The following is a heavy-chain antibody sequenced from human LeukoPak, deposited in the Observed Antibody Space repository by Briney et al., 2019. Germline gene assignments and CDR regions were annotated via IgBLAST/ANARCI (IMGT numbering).Heavy chain of an antibody. CDR2: IKQDGSEK. Sequence: GGSLRLSCAASGFTFSSYWMSWVRQAPGKGLEWVANIKQDGSEKYYVDSVKGRFTISRDNAKNSLYLQMNSLRAEDTAVYYCARGSIDGYNLIDAFDIWGQGTMVTVSS. D-gene: IGHD5-24*01. CDR1: GFTFSSYW. V-gene: IGHV3-7*01. CDR3: ARGSIDGYNLIDAFDI. J-gene: IGHJ3*02.